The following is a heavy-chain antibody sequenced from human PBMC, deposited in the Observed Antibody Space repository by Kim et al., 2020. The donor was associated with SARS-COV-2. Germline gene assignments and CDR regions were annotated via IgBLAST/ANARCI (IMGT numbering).Heavy chain of an antibody. CDR2: ISYDGSNK. V-gene: IGHV3-33*05. CDR1: GFTFSSYG. Sequence: GGSLRLSCAASGFTFSSYGMHWVRQAPGKGLEWVAVISYDGSNKYYADSVKGRFTISRDNSKNTLYLQMNSLRAEDTAVYYCARDDLDYSYGYLGYWGQGTLVTVSS. D-gene: IGHD5-18*01. J-gene: IGHJ4*02. CDR3: ARDDLDYSYGYLGY.